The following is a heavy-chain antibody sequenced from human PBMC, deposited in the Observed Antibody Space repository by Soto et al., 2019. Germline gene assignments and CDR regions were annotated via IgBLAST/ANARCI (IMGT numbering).Heavy chain of an antibody. J-gene: IGHJ4*02. CDR3: AKEDYYDSSRYYALGY. V-gene: IGHV3-23*01. D-gene: IGHD3-22*01. Sequence: LRLSCAASGFTFNNYAMSWVRQAPGKGLEWVSIISGSADSAYYADSVKGRFTISRDNSKSTLYLQMNSLRAEDTAVYYCAKEDYYDSSRYYALGYWGQGTLVTVSS. CDR2: ISGSADSA. CDR1: GFTFNNYA.